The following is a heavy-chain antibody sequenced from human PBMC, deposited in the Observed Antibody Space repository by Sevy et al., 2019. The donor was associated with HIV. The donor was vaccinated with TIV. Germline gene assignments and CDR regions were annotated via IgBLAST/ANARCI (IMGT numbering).Heavy chain of an antibody. CDR1: GFTFSSYG. CDR3: AKDPGATMAAAGDFDY. D-gene: IGHD6-13*01. V-gene: IGHV3-30*18. J-gene: IGHJ4*02. Sequence: GGSLRLSCAASGFTFSSYGMHWVRQAPGKGLEWVAVISYDRSNKYYADSVKGRFTISRDNSKNTLYLQMNSLRAEDTAVYYCAKDPGATMAAAGDFDYWGQGTLVTVSS. CDR2: ISYDRSNK.